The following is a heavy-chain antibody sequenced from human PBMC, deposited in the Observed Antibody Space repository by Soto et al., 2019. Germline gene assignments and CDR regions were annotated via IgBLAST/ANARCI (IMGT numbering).Heavy chain of an antibody. Sequence: GASVKVSCKTSGYTFTSYGISWVRQAPGQGLEWMGRIIPILGIANYARKFQGRVTITADKSTSTAYMELSSLRSEDTAVYYCASHTYYYDSSGYLDYCGQRTLVTVSS. J-gene: IGHJ4*02. V-gene: IGHV1-69*04. D-gene: IGHD3-22*01. CDR3: ASHTYYYDSSGYLDY. CDR1: GYTFTSYG. CDR2: IIPILGIA.